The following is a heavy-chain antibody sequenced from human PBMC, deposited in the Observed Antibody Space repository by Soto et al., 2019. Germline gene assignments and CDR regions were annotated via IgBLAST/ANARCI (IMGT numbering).Heavy chain of an antibody. J-gene: IGHJ4*02. D-gene: IGHD3-10*01. CDR2: IIPIFGTA. Sequence: QVQLVQSGAEVKKPGSSVKVSCKASGGTFSSYAISWVRQAPGQGLEWMGGIIPIFGTANYAQKFQGRVTINADEATRTAYMELSSLSSEDTAVYYCAITMVRGVIPPPDYWGQGTLVTVSS. CDR1: GGTFSSYA. V-gene: IGHV1-69*01. CDR3: AITMVRGVIPPPDY.